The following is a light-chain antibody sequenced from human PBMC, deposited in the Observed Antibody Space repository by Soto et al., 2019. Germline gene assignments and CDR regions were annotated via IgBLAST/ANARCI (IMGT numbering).Light chain of an antibody. CDR2: EAS. J-gene: IGLJ3*02. Sequence: QSVLTQPASVSGSPGQSITISCTGTSSDVGSHNLVSWYQHHPANAPKLMVYEASKRPSGVSDRFSCSKSGNTASLTISGLPGEDEADYFCCSFSTTGANWVFGGGTTVTVL. CDR3: CSFSTTGANWV. V-gene: IGLV2-23*01. CDR1: SSDVGSHNL.